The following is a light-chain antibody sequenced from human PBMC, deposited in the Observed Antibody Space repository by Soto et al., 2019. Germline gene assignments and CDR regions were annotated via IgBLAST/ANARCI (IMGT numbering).Light chain of an antibody. V-gene: IGKV3-11*01. Sequence: TQSPSTLSASIGDRVTITCRASQSITNKLAWYQQKPARAPKLLIYDASNRATGIPARFSGSGSGTDFTLTISSLEPEDFAVYYCQQRSNWPPTFGQGTKVDIK. CDR2: DAS. CDR3: QQRSNWPPT. CDR1: QSITNK. J-gene: IGKJ1*01.